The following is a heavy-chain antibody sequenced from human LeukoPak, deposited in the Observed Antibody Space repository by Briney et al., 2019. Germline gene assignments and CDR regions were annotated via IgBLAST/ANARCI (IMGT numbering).Heavy chain of an antibody. Sequence: GGSLRLSCAASGFTFSSYSMNWVRQAPGKGLEWVSYIGSSSSTIYYADSVKGRFTISRDNANNSLFLQMSSLRAEDTAVYYCARAYSGSLFDYWGQGTLVTVSS. CDR3: ARAYSGSLFDY. D-gene: IGHD1-26*01. J-gene: IGHJ4*02. CDR1: GFTFSSYS. CDR2: IGSSSSTI. V-gene: IGHV3-48*01.